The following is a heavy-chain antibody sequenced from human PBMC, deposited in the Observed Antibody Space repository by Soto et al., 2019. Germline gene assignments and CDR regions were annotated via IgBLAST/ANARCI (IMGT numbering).Heavy chain of an antibody. J-gene: IGHJ4*02. CDR3: ASGPRYMWHY. D-gene: IGHD1-20*01. Sequence: QVQLQESGPGLVEPSGILSLTCTFSDVSITSTDWWWSWVRQPPGKGLEWIGEVYLHGTNKYSPSLRSRVSLSAETSNTQFSLRLTSVTAEDPAVYYCASGPRYMWHYWGQGSVVPVSS. CDR2: VYLHGTN. V-gene: IGHV4-4*02. CDR1: DVSITSTDW.